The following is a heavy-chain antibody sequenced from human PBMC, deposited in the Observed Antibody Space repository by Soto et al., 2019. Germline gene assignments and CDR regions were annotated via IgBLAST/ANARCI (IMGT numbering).Heavy chain of an antibody. J-gene: IGHJ4*02. Sequence: QVQLQQWGAGLLKPSETLSLTCGVYGGSFSGYIWTWIRQSPGKGLQWIGQINHSGSSYYNPSLYSRVTIALLASCDRFSLELSSVTAADTAVYYCARGLCSETSYSGGWYCFDNWSQGPLVTVSS. CDR3: ARGLCSETSYSGGWYCFDN. D-gene: IGHD3-10*01. V-gene: IGHV4-34*01. CDR1: GGSFSGYI. CDR2: INHSGSS.